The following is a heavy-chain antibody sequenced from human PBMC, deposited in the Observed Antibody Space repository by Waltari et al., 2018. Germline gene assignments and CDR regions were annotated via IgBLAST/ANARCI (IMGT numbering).Heavy chain of an antibody. J-gene: IGHJ5*02. Sequence: QVQLQESGPGLVKPSGTLSLTCSVSGYSISSDFYWGWIRQPPGQGLEWIATVYHRESTYYNPSLMSRLTLSVDTSNNQFSLNLRSVTAADTAVYYCAGLRGFNYAFEPWGRGALVTVSS. CDR2: VYHREST. CDR3: AGLRGFNYAFEP. V-gene: IGHV4-38-2*02. CDR1: GYSISSDFY. D-gene: IGHD5-18*01.